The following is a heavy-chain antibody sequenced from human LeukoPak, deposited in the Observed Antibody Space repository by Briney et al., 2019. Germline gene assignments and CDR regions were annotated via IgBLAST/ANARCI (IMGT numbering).Heavy chain of an antibody. Sequence: GGSLRLSCAASGFTFSSYAMHWVRQATGKGLEWVSAISGSGGSTYYADSVKGRFTISRDNSKNTLYLQMNSLRAEDTAVYYCAKDRSYYYDSSGYFDYWGQGTLVTVSS. CDR3: AKDRSYYYDSSGYFDY. CDR1: GFTFSSYA. CDR2: ISGSGGST. D-gene: IGHD3-22*01. V-gene: IGHV3-23*01. J-gene: IGHJ4*02.